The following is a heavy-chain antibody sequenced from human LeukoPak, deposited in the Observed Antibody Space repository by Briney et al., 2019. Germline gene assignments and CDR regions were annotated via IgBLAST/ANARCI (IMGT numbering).Heavy chain of an antibody. V-gene: IGHV3-30*04. Sequence: GGSLRLSCAASGFTFRSYAMHGVRQAPGKGLEWVAVISYDGSNKYYADSVKGRFTISRDNSKNTLYLQMNSLRAEDTAVYYCARGPGTYYYYYGMDVWGQGTTVTVSS. CDR2: ISYDGSNK. J-gene: IGHJ6*02. CDR1: GFTFRSYA. CDR3: ARGPGTYYYYYGMDV. D-gene: IGHD1/OR15-1a*01.